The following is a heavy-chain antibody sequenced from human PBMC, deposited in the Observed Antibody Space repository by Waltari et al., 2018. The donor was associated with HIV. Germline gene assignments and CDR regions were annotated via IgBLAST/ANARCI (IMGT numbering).Heavy chain of an antibody. D-gene: IGHD6-19*01. CDR2: ISSGGLYI. CDR3: ATGGWSFYDV. CDR1: GLTLSSFR. J-gene: IGHJ4*02. Sequence: EEQLVESGGGLVKPGGSLRLFCEATGLTLSSFRMHWVRQAPGKGLEWVSSISSGGLYIHYADSVKGRFTISRHNANNSLFLQMNSLRAEDTAVYYCATGGWSFYDVWGRGTLVIVSS. V-gene: IGHV3-21*01.